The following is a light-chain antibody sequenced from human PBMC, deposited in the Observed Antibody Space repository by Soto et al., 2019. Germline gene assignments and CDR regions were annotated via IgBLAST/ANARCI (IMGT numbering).Light chain of an antibody. J-gene: IGKJ5*01. CDR1: QSVRSN. CDR3: QQYGSSLIT. Sequence: EIVLTQSPATLSVSPGERATLSCRASQSVRSNLAWYQQKPGQAPRLLIYAASTRATGIPARFSGSGSGTEFTLTISSLQSEDFAVYYCQQYGSSLITFGQGTRLEIK. V-gene: IGKV3D-15*01. CDR2: AAS.